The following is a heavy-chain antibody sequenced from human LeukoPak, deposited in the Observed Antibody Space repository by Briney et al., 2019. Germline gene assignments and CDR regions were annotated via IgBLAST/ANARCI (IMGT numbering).Heavy chain of an antibody. D-gene: IGHD4-23*01. CDR3: AKALYGGHDY. CDR2: LSGNGNTI. V-gene: IGHV3-23*01. CDR1: GFTFSTYA. J-gene: IGHJ4*02. Sequence: PGGSLRLSCAASGFTFSTYAMSWVRQAPGKGLECVSALSGNGNTIYYADSVKGRFTISRDNSKNPLSLQMNSLRAEDTAVYYCAKALYGGHDYWGQGTLVTVSS.